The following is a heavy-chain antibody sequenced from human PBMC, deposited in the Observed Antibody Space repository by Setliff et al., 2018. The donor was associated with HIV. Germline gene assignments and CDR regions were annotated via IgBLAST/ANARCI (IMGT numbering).Heavy chain of an antibody. CDR2: IWYDGSNK. CDR3: AKGGRVYDILTGSTWAPDAFDI. V-gene: IGHV3-33*06. D-gene: IGHD3-9*01. J-gene: IGHJ3*02. CDR1: GFTFSSYG. Sequence: LRLSCAASGFTFSSYGMHWVRQAPGKGLEWVAVIWYDGSNKYYADSVKGRFTISRDNSKNTLYLQMNSLRAEDTAVYYCAKGGRVYDILTGSTWAPDAFDIWSQGTMVTV.